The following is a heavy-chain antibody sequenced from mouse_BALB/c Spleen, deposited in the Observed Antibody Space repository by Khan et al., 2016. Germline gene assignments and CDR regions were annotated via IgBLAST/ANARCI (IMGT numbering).Heavy chain of an antibody. CDR2: INTETGEP. V-gene: IGHV9-2-1*01. CDR3: ARKDGDSWFAY. D-gene: IGHD2-13*01. CDR1: GYTFTDYS. Sequence: QIQLVQSGPELKKPGETVKISCKASGYTFTDYSMHWVKQAPGKGLKWMGWINTETGEPTYADDFKGRFAFSLETSASTAYLQLNNIKNEDTATYFCARKDGDSWFAYWDQGTLVTVSA. J-gene: IGHJ3*01.